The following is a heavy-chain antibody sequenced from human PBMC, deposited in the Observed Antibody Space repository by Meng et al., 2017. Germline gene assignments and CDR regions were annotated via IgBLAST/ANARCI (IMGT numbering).Heavy chain of an antibody. Sequence: GESLKISCAASGFTFSSYAMHWVRQAPGKGLEWVAVISYDGSNKYYADSVKGRFTISRDNSKNTLYLQMNSLRAEDTAVYYCASDVYGDYAPLHYYWGQGTLVTVSS. CDR1: GFTFSSYA. J-gene: IGHJ4*02. V-gene: IGHV3-30*04. CDR3: ASDVYGDYAPLHYY. D-gene: IGHD4-17*01. CDR2: ISYDGSNK.